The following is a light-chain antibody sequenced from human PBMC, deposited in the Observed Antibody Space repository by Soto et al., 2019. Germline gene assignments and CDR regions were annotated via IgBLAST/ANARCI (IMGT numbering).Light chain of an antibody. Sequence: EVVMTQSPATLSVSPGERATLSCRASQSVSTNLAWYQQTPGQAPRLLIYAASTRATGIPVRFSGSGSGTEFTLTISSLQSEDFAVYYCQQYNNWPPKFTFGQGTKLEIK. CDR1: QSVSTN. J-gene: IGKJ2*01. CDR2: AAS. V-gene: IGKV3-15*01. CDR3: QQYNNWPPKFT.